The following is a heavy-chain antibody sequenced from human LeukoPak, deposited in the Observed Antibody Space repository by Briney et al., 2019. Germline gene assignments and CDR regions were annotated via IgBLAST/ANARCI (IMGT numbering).Heavy chain of an antibody. V-gene: IGHV7-4-1*02. D-gene: IGHD2-15*01. CDR2: INTNTGNP. J-gene: IGHJ4*02. CDR3: AREGPGWSAGSCYGY. Sequence: GASVKVSCKASGYTFTTYVMNWVRQAPGQGLEWMGWINTNTGNPTYAQGFTGRFVFSLDTSVSTAYLQINSLKAEDTAVYYCAREGPGWSAGSCYGYWGQGTLVTVSS. CDR1: GYTFTTYV.